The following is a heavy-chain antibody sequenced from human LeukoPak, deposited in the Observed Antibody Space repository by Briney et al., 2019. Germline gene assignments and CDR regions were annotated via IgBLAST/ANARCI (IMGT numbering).Heavy chain of an antibody. V-gene: IGHV1-2*02. CDR2: IIPNSGGT. J-gene: IGHJ5*02. CDR1: GYTFTDYY. CDR3: ARRYHDILTGYRTENWFAP. D-gene: IGHD3-9*01. Sequence: GASVKVSCKASGYTFTDYYMHWVRQTPAQGLEWMGWIIPNSGGTEYAQKFQGRVTMTRDTSISTFYMELTRLTSDDTAVYYCARRYHDILTGYRTENWFAPWGQGTLVTVSA.